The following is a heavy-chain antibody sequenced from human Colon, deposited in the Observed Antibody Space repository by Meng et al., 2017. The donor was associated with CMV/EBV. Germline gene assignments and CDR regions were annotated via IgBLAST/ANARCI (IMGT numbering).Heavy chain of an antibody. Sequence: GESLKISCAASGFSFSDYWMMWVRQAPGKGLEWVAHIKQDGSEKNYVDSVKGRFTISRDNAKRSLYLQVNSLRAEDTAVYYCARDPYIKAFDIWGQGTMVTVSS. D-gene: IGHD4-11*01. CDR3: ARDPYIKAFDI. J-gene: IGHJ3*02. V-gene: IGHV3-7*01. CDR1: GFSFSDYW. CDR2: IKQDGSEK.